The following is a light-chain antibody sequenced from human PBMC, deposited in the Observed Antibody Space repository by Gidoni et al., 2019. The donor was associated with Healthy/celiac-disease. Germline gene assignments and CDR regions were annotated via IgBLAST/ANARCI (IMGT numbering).Light chain of an antibody. CDR2: GNS. CDR3: QSYDSSLSGSV. J-gene: IGLJ2*01. Sequence: SVLTQPPSMSGATGQRVTIACTGSSSNIGAGYDVNWYHQRPGTAPKLLISGNSTRPSGVPDRFSGSKSGTSSSLAITGLQAEDEADYYCQSYDSSLSGSVFGGGTKLTVL. V-gene: IGLV1-40*01. CDR1: SSNIGAGYD.